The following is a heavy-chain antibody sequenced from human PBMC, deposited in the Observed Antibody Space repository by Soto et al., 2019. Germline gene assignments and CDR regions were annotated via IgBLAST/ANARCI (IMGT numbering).Heavy chain of an antibody. J-gene: IGHJ6*03. CDR2: ISSSGSTI. Sequence: GGSLRLSCAASGFTFSDYYMSWIRQAPGKGLEWVSYISSSGSTIYYADSVKGRFTISRDKAKNSLYLQMNSLRAEDTAVYYCARDANIVVVPAAMPGRNDYYYYYYMDVWGKGTTVTVSS. CDR1: GFTFSDYY. CDR3: ARDANIVVVPAAMPGRNDYYYYYYMDV. D-gene: IGHD2-2*01. V-gene: IGHV3-11*01.